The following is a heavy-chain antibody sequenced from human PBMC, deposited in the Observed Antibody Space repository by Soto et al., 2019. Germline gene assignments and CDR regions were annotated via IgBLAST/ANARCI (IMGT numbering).Heavy chain of an antibody. D-gene: IGHD1-20*01. V-gene: IGHV3-23*01. J-gene: IGHJ4*02. CDR3: EKRKGDNSGPFDS. CDR2: ISGSRGFT. Sequence: PGGSLRLSCAASGFSLKTYAVSWVRKPPGKGLEWVSTISGSRGFTYYADSVKGRFTISRDNGKNTVYLHMNSLRAEDTAIYYCEKRKGDNSGPFDSWGQGTQVNVSS. CDR1: GFSLKTYA.